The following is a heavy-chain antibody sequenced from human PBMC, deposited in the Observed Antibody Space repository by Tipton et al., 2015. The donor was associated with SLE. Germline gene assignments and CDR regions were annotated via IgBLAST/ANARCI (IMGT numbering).Heavy chain of an antibody. J-gene: IGHJ4*02. D-gene: IGHD3-10*02. CDR2: IYYSGST. V-gene: IGHV4-59*07. CDR1: GGSISSYY. CDR3: ASGVYYYVRGFGY. Sequence: TLTLTCTVSGGSISSYYWSWIRQPPGKGLEWIGNIYYSGSTNYNPSLKSRVTISVDTSKNQFSLKLSSVTAADTAVYYCASGVYYYVRGFGYWGQGTLVTVS.